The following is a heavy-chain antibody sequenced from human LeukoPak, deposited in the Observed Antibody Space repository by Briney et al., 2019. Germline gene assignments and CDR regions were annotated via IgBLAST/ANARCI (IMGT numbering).Heavy chain of an antibody. Sequence: ASVKVSCKASGYTFTSYGISWVRQAPGQGLEWMGWISAYNGNTNYAQKLQGRVTMTTDTSTSTAYMELSSLRSEDTAVYYCARGAARSLYHYFDYWGQGTLVTVSS. CDR3: ARGAARSLYHYFDY. J-gene: IGHJ4*02. D-gene: IGHD6-6*01. V-gene: IGHV1-18*01. CDR2: ISAYNGNT. CDR1: GYTFTSYG.